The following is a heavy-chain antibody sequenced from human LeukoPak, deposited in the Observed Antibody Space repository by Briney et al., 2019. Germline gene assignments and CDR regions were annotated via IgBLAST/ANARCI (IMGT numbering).Heavy chain of an antibody. V-gene: IGHV3-43*02. CDR3: AREDGSQLDY. D-gene: IGHD1-26*01. CDR1: GFTFNDYA. Sequence: PGGSLRLSCAVSGFTFNDYAMNWVRQAPGKSLEWVSFISGDGGSTYYADSVKGRFTISRDNAKSSLCLQMDSLRAGDTAVYYCAREDGSQLDYWGRGTLVTVSS. J-gene: IGHJ4*02. CDR2: ISGDGGST.